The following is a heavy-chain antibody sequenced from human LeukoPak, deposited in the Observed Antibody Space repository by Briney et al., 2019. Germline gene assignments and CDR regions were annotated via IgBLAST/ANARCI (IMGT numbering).Heavy chain of an antibody. D-gene: IGHD5-18*01. CDR3: ARVKRTYSYGRFDY. V-gene: IGHV3-21*01. Sequence: GGSLRLSCAASGFTFSTYSMNWVRQAPGKGLEWVSSFTSRSNYIYYADSMMGRFTISRDNVKNSLYLQLNSLRAEDTAVYYCARVKRTYSYGRFDYWGQGTLVTVSS. CDR1: GFTFSTYS. J-gene: IGHJ4*02. CDR2: FTSRSNYI.